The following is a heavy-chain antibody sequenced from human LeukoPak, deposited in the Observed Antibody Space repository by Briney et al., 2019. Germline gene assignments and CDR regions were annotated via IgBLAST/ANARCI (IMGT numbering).Heavy chain of an antibody. J-gene: IGHJ5*02. V-gene: IGHV4-34*01. D-gene: IGHD6-6*01. CDR2: INHSGST. CDR3: ARYSSYYNWFDP. Sequence: SETLSLTCAVYGGSFSGYYWSWIRQPPGKGLEWIGEINHSGSTNYNPSLKSRVTISVDTSKNQFSLKLSSVTAADTAVYYCARYSSYYNWFDPWGQGTLVTVSS. CDR1: GGSFSGYY.